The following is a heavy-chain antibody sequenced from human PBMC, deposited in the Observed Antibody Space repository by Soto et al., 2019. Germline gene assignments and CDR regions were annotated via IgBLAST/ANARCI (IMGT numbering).Heavy chain of an antibody. CDR3: AKGYSFDY. J-gene: IGHJ4*02. CDR1: GFTFSSYG. V-gene: IGHV3-30*18. D-gene: IGHD5-18*01. CDR2: ISYDGSNK. Sequence: VQLVESGGGVVQPGRSLRLSCAASGFTFSSYGMHWVRQAPGKGLEWVAVISYDGSNKYYADSVKGRFTISRDNSKNTLYLQMNSLRAEDTAVYYCAKGYSFDYWGQGTLVTVSS.